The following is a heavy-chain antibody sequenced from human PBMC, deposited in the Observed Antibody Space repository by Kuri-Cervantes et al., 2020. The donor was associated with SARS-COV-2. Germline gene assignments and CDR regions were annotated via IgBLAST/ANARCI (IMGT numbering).Heavy chain of an antibody. CDR3: ARDGGSDDVFDI. CDR1: GFTFSSYE. CDR2: ISSSGSTI. D-gene: IGHD1-14*01. V-gene: IGHV3-48*03. J-gene: IGHJ3*02. Sequence: GGSLRLSCAASGFTFSSYEMNWVRQAPGKGLEWVSYISSSGSTIYYADSVKGRFTISRDNAKNSVYLQMSGLRVEDTAVYYCARDGGSDDVFDIWGQGTLVTVSS.